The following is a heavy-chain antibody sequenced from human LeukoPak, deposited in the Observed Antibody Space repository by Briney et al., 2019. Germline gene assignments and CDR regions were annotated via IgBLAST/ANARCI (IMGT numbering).Heavy chain of an antibody. CDR1: GFTFSSYS. Sequence: GGSLRLSCAASGFTFSSYSMNWVRQAPGKGLEWVSYISSSSSTIYYADSVKGRFTISRDNAKNSLYLQMNSLRAEDTAVYYCARDFGSSWYRVSGYWGQGTLVTVSS. CDR2: ISSSSSTI. V-gene: IGHV3-48*04. CDR3: ARDFGSSWYRVSGY. D-gene: IGHD6-13*01. J-gene: IGHJ4*02.